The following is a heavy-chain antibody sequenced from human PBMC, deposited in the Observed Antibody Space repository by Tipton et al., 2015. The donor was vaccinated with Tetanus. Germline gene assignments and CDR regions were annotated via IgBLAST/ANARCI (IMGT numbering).Heavy chain of an antibody. CDR2: ISYDGSNK. Sequence: SLRLSCAASGFTFSSYGMHWVRQAPGKGLEWVAVISYDGSNKYYADSVKGRFTISRDNSKNTLYLQMNSLRAEDTAVYYCAKADGLITMVRGGPFDYWGQGTLVTVSS. CDR1: GFTFSSYG. D-gene: IGHD3-10*01. J-gene: IGHJ4*02. CDR3: AKADGLITMVRGGPFDY. V-gene: IGHV3-30*18.